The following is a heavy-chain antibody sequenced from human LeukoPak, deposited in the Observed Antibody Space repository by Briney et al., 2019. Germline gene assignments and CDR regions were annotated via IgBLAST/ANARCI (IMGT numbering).Heavy chain of an antibody. Sequence: PGGSLRLSCAASGLTFSSHWMHWVRQAPGKGLEWVPAISGSGGSTYYADSVKGRFTISRDNSKNTLYLQMNSLRAEDTAVYYCAKELGYCSGGSCYGNGLDYWGQGTLVTVSS. V-gene: IGHV3-23*01. D-gene: IGHD2-15*01. CDR3: AKELGYCSGGSCYGNGLDY. J-gene: IGHJ4*02. CDR1: GLTFSSHW. CDR2: ISGSGGST.